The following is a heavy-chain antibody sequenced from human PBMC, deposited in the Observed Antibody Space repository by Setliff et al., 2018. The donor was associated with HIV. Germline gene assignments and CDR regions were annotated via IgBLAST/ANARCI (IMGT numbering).Heavy chain of an antibody. V-gene: IGHV4-39*01. CDR2: ISDSGST. CDR3: ARTYYDLLTGYLEYFDS. CDR1: GGSISNGRYY. D-gene: IGHD3-9*01. J-gene: IGHJ4*02. Sequence: PSETLSLTCTVSGGSISNGRYYWSWIRQPPGKGLEWIAWISDSGSTDYNPSLKSRVTISGDTSKNQFSLKLGSVTAADTAVYYCARTYYDLLTGYLEYFDSWGQGTLVTVSS.